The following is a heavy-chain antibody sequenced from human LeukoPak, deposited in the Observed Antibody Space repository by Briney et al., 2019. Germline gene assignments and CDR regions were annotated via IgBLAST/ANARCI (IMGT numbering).Heavy chain of an antibody. CDR3: ARDSDYYYGSGSYFY. CDR2: INHSGST. D-gene: IGHD3-10*01. CDR1: GGSFSGYY. J-gene: IGHJ4*02. V-gene: IGHV4-34*01. Sequence: SETLSLTCAVYGGSFSGYYWSWIRQPPGKGLEWIGEINHSGSTNYNPSLKSRVTISVDTSKNQFSLKLSSVTAADTAVYYCARDSDYYYGSGSYFYWGQGTLVTVSS.